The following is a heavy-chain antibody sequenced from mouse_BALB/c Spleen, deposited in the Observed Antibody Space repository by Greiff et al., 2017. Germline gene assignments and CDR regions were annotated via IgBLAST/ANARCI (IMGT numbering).Heavy chain of an antibody. J-gene: IGHJ4*01. CDR3: AIGGYGNDAMDY. CDR1: GFTFSSYA. CDR2: ISSGGST. V-gene: IGHV5-6-5*01. Sequence: EVQLVESGGGLVKPGGSLKLSCAASGFTFSSYAMSWVRQTPEKRLEWVASISSGGSTYYPDSVKGRFTISRDNARNILYLQMSSLRSEDTAMYYCAIGGYGNDAMDYWGQGTSVTVSS. D-gene: IGHD2-1*01.